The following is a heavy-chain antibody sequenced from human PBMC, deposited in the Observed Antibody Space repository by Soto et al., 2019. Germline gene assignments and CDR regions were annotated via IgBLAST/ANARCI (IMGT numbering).Heavy chain of an antibody. CDR1: GGSISSYY. Sequence: PSETLSTTCTISGGSISSYYWSWIRQTPGKGLEWIGYVYFSGSTNYNPSLKSRVLISIDTSRNQFSLKLNSVPAADTDVYYCTSDLDIGHRGYDKCNVWGQGKTVTVSS. CDR2: VYFSGST. V-gene: IGHV4-59*01. D-gene: IGHD5-12*01. J-gene: IGHJ6*02. CDR3: TSDLDIGHRGYDKCNV.